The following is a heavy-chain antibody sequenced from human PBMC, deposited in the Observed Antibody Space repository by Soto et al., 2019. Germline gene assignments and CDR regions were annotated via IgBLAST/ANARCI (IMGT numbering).Heavy chain of an antibody. D-gene: IGHD3-10*01. J-gene: IGHJ5*02. V-gene: IGHV1-18*01. CDR1: GYAYTSSC. CDR2: ISAYNGNT. CDR3: ARRNPYVLLGFGEPPVWFDP. Sequence: GTSVKLSWKASGYAYTSSCSRWVRQAPRQGLEWMGWISAYNGNTNYAQKLQGRVTMTTDTSTSTAYMELRSLRSDDTAVYYCARRNPYVLLGFGEPPVWFDPWGQGTLVTV.